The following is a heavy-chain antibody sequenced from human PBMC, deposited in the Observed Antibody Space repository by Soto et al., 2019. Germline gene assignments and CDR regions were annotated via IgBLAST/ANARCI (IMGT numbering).Heavy chain of an antibody. CDR1: GFTFSNYA. J-gene: IGHJ4*02. D-gene: IGHD6-19*01. V-gene: IGHV3-23*01. CDR2: ISGSGGSP. Sequence: GGSLRLSCAASGFTFSNYAMNWVRQAPGKGLEWVSTISGSGGSPYYADSVKGRFTISRGNSKNTLYLQMNSLRAGDSAIYYCAKEGTSGLYYFDYWGQGTLVTSPQ. CDR3: AKEGTSGLYYFDY.